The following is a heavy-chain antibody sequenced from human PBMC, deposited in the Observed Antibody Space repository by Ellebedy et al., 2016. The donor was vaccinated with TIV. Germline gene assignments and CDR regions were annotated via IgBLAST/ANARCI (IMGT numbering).Heavy chain of an antibody. V-gene: IGHV4-34*01. CDR3: AREAVEVATVEDFYYYMDA. CDR1: GGSFTGYY. CDR2: INQSGRA. J-gene: IGHJ6*03. Sequence: SETLSLTCAVYGGSFTGYYYSWIRQPPGKGLEWIGEINQSGRATYNPSLKGRVTISADMSKNQFSLRLTSVTAADTAVYYCAREAVEVATVEDFYYYMDAWGKGTTVTVSS. D-gene: IGHD5-24*01.